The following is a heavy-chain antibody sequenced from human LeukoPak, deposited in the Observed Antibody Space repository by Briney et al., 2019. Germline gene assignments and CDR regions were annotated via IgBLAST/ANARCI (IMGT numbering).Heavy chain of an antibody. CDR3: TTVSLLWFGELSD. CDR2: ITSNTDGATT. D-gene: IGHD3-10*01. V-gene: IGHV3-15*01. CDR1: GFSFSNAW. J-gene: IGHJ4*02. Sequence: GGSLRLSCAASGFSFSNAWMNWVRQAPGKGLEWVGHITSNTDGATTAYAAPVKGRFTISRDDSKNTLYLQMNSLKTEDTAVYYCTTVSLLWFGELSDWGQGTLVTVSS.